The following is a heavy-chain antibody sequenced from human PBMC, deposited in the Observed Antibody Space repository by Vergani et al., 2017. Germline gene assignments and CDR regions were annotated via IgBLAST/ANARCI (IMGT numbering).Heavy chain of an antibody. D-gene: IGHD6-6*01. J-gene: IGHJ5*02. Sequence: QVQLQQWGAGLLKPSETLSLTCAVYGGSFSGYYWSWIRQPPGNGLEWIGEINHSGSTNYNPSLKSRVTISVDTSKNQFSLKLSSVTAADTAVYYCARGRIAARNSWFDPWGQGTLVTVSS. CDR2: INHSGST. V-gene: IGHV4-34*01. CDR3: ARGRIAARNSWFDP. CDR1: GGSFSGYY.